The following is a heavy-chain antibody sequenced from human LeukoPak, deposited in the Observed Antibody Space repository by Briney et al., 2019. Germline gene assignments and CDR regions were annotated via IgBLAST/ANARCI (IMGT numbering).Heavy chain of an antibody. D-gene: IGHD3-22*01. CDR2: ISGSGGST. J-gene: IGHJ4*02. CDR3: AGDTYYYDSGGY. CDR1: GFTFSSYE. V-gene: IGHV3-48*03. Sequence: GGSLRLSCAASGFTFSSYEMNWVRQAPGKGLEWVSAISGSGGSTYYADSVKGRFTISRDNAKNSLYLQMNSLRAEDTAVYYCAGDTYYYDSGGYWGQGTLVTVSS.